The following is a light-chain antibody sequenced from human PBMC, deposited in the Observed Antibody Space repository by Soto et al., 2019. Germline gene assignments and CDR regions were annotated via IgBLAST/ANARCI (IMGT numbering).Light chain of an antibody. CDR1: SSDVGRYNY. CDR3: SSYTNSDTWV. J-gene: IGLJ3*02. Sequence: QSALTQPASVSGSPGQSITISCTGTSSDVGRYNYVSWYHHHPGKAPKLMIYEVSNRPSGVSNRFSGSKSGNTASLTISGLQADDEADYYCSSYTNSDTWVFGGGTKLTVL. V-gene: IGLV2-14*01. CDR2: EVS.